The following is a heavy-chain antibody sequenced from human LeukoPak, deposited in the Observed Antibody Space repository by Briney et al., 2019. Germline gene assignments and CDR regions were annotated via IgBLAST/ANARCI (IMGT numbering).Heavy chain of an antibody. CDR3: ARKRGSYPRYFDL. V-gene: IGHV1-69*13. D-gene: IGHD1-26*01. Sequence: GASVKVSCKASGGTFSSYAISWVRQAPGQGLEWMGGIIPIFGTANYAQKFQGRVTITADESTSTAYMELSSLRSEGTAVYYCARKRGSYPRYFDLWGRGTLVTVSS. CDR2: IIPIFGTA. J-gene: IGHJ2*01. CDR1: GGTFSSYA.